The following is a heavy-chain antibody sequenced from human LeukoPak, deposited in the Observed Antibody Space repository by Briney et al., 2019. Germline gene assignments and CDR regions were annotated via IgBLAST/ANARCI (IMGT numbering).Heavy chain of an antibody. CDR3: ARVFKYYDFWSGYYTWFDY. V-gene: IGHV1-18*01. D-gene: IGHD3-3*01. CDR2: ISAYNGNT. Sequence: ASVKVSCKASGYTFTSYGISWVRQAPGQGLEWMGWISAYNGNTNYAQKLQGRVTMTTDTSTSTAYMELRSLRSDDTAVYYCARVFKYYDFWSGYYTWFDYWGQGTLVTVSS. CDR1: GYTFTSYG. J-gene: IGHJ4*02.